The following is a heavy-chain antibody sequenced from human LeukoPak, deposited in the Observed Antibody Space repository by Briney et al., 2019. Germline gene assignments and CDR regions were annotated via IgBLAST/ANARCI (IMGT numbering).Heavy chain of an antibody. Sequence: GASVKDSCKASGGTFSSYDINWVRQATGQGLEWMGWMNPNSGNTGYAQKFQGRVTITRNTSISTAYMELSSLRSEDTAVYYCARWGGMDCSSTSCLNSDAFDIWGQGTMVTVSS. CDR1: GGTFSSYD. V-gene: IGHV1-8*03. CDR2: MNPNSGNT. J-gene: IGHJ3*02. CDR3: ARWGGMDCSSTSCLNSDAFDI. D-gene: IGHD2-2*01.